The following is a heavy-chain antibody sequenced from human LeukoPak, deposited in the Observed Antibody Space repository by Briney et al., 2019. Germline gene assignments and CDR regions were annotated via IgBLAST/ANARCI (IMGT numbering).Heavy chain of an antibody. CDR3: ARDSGTYSGYFYYYMDV. Sequence: GGALRLSCAASGFEFTGYGLNWVRQIPGKGLEWLSSISSTGTDIHYASSVECRFHISRVNAQTSGYLQMASLRGEDTALYYCARDSGTYSGYFYYYMDVWGKGTTVTVSS. CDR1: GFEFTGYG. J-gene: IGHJ6*03. D-gene: IGHD3-9*01. V-gene: IGHV3-21*01. CDR2: ISSTGTDI.